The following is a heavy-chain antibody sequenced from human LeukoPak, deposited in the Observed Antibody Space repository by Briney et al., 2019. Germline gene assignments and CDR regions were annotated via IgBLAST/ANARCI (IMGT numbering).Heavy chain of an antibody. CDR1: GGSISSSSYY. CDR3: ARVSSGGYFDY. D-gene: IGHD3-16*01. J-gene: IGHJ4*02. Sequence: SETLSLTCTVSGGSISSSSYYWGWIRQPPGKGLERIGSIYYSGSTYYNPSLKSRVTISVDTSKNQFSLKLSSVTAADTAVYYCARVSSGGYFDYWGQGTLVSVSS. V-gene: IGHV4-39*01. CDR2: IYYSGST.